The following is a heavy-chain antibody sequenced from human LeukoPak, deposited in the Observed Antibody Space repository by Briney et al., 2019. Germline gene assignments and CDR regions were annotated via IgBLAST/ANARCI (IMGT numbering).Heavy chain of an antibody. CDR2: ISRSGSTI. V-gene: IGHV3-48*03. Sequence: GGSLRLSCAASGFTFSRYEMNWVRQAPGKGLEWVSYISRSGSTIYYADSVKGRFTISRDNAKNSLYLQMNSVRAEDPAVYYCQRAIRCSGVSSWEPAARAFVSWGQRTPVTVSS. D-gene: IGHD2-8*02. CDR1: GFTFSRYE. J-gene: IGHJ4*02. CDR3: QRAIRCSGVSSWEPAARAFVS.